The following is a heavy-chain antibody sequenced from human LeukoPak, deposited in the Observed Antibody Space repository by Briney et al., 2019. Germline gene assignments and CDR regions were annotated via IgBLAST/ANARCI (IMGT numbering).Heavy chain of an antibody. CDR2: IYYSGST. CDR3: ARRGIGFDP. CDR1: GGSISSYY. V-gene: IGHV4-59*08. J-gene: IGHJ5*02. Sequence: PSETLSLTCTVSGGSISSYYWSWIRQPPGKGLEWIGYIYYSGSTNYNPSLKSRVTISVDTSKNQFSLKLTSVTAADTAVYYCARRGIGFDPWGQGTLDTVSS. D-gene: IGHD3-16*02.